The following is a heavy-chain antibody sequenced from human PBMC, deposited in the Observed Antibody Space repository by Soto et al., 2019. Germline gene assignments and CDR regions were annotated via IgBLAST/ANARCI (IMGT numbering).Heavy chain of an antibody. CDR1: GFTFSSYA. V-gene: IGHV3-23*01. CDR3: AKGDTIFGVVIENYGMDV. D-gene: IGHD3-3*01. J-gene: IGHJ6*02. CDR2: ISGSGGST. Sequence: EVQLLESGGGLVQPGGSLRLSCAASGFTFSSYAMSWVRQAPGKGLEWVSAISGSGGSTYYADSVKGRFTISGDNSKNTLYLQMNSLRAEDTAVYYCAKGDTIFGVVIENYGMDVWGQGTTVTVSS.